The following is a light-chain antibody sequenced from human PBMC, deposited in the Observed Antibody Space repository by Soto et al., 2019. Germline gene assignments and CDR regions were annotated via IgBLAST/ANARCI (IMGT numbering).Light chain of an antibody. CDR3: QQSFITPYT. J-gene: IGKJ2*01. CDR2: AAS. CDR1: QSISVH. Sequence: DIQMTQSPSSLSASVGDTVTITCRASQSISVHLNWYQQKPGKVPKLLIYAASNLHSGVPSRFSVSGSETDFALTISSLQPEDFATYYCQQSFITPYTFGQGTRLEIK. V-gene: IGKV1-39*01.